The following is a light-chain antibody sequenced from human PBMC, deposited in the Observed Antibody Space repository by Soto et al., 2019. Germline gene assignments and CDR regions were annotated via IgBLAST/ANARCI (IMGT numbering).Light chain of an antibody. CDR3: QHYNSYSEA. CDR2: RAS. Sequence: IQLAQSPSSLSASVGDRVTITCRASQSISSYLNWYQQKPGKAPKLLIYRASTLKSGVPSRFSDSGSGTEFTLTISSLQPDDLATYYCQHYNSYSEAFGQGTKVDIK. J-gene: IGKJ1*01. V-gene: IGKV1-5*03. CDR1: QSISSY.